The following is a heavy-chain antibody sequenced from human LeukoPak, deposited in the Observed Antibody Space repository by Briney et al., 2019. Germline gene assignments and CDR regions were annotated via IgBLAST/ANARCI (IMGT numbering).Heavy chain of an antibody. CDR3: ARDQFVDYDSKNYYGMDV. V-gene: IGHV1-46*01. CDR1: GYTFTSYY. CDR2: INPSGGST. D-gene: IGHD3-22*01. Sequence: ASVKVSCKASGYTFTSYYMHWVRQAPGQGLEWMGIINPSGGSTSYAQKFQGRVTMTRDTSTSTVCMELSSLRSEDTAVYYCARDQFVDYDSKNYYGMDVWGQGTTVTVSS. J-gene: IGHJ6*02.